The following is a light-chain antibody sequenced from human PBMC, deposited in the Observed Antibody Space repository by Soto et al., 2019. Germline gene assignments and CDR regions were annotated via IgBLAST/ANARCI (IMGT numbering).Light chain of an antibody. CDR2: DAS. CDR3: QQYATSPIT. V-gene: IGKV3D-20*01. CDR1: QSVPRNY. J-gene: IGKJ5*01. Sequence: ENVLTQSPATLSLSPGERATLSCGASQSVPRNYLAWYQQKPGLAPRLLIYDASTRATGIPDRFSGSGSGTDFTLTVSRLETEDFAVYYCQQYATSPITFGQGTRLEIK.